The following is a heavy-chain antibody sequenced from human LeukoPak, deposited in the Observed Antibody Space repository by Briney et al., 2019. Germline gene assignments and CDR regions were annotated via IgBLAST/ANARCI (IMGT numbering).Heavy chain of an antibody. CDR2: ISSSGSTI. D-gene: IGHD2-2*01. J-gene: IGHJ6*02. V-gene: IGHV3-48*03. CDR1: GFTISSYE. CDR3: ASPGVPAAGYYYYGMDV. Sequence: GGSLRLSCAASGFTISSYEMNWVRQVPGKGLEWVSYISSSGSTIYYADSVKGRFTISRDNAKNSLYLQMNSLRAEDTAVYYCASPGVPAAGYYYYGMDVWGQGTTVTVSS.